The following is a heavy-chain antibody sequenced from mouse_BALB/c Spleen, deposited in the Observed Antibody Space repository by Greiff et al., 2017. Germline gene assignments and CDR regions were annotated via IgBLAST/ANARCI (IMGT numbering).Heavy chain of an antibody. V-gene: IGHV5-9-4*01. Sequence: DVKVVESGGGLVKPGGSLKLSCAASGFTFSSYAMSWVRQSPEKRLEWVAEISSGGSYTYYPDTVTGRFTISRDNAKNTLYLEMSSLRSEDTAMYYCARDYYGSSYGYFDYWGQGTTLTVSS. CDR3: ARDYYGSSYGYFDY. D-gene: IGHD1-1*01. CDR2: ISSGGSYT. CDR1: GFTFSSYA. J-gene: IGHJ2*01.